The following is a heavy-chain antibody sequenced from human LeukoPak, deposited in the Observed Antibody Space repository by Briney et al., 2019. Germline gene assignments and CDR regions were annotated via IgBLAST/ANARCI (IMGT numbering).Heavy chain of an antibody. D-gene: IGHD3-10*01. CDR3: ARGVPPYYYGSGSFKGSYYYGMDV. Sequence: SETLSLTCAVYGGSFSGYYGSWIRQPPGKGLEWIGEINHSGSTNYNPSLKSRVTISVDTSKNQFSLKLSSVTAADTAVYYCARGVPPYYYGSGSFKGSYYYGMDVWGQGTTVTVSS. CDR2: INHSGST. V-gene: IGHV4-34*01. CDR1: GGSFSGYY. J-gene: IGHJ6*02.